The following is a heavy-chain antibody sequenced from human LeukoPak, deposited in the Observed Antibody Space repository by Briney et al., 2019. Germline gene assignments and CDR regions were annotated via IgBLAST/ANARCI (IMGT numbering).Heavy chain of an antibody. J-gene: IGHJ5*02. Sequence: GASVKVSCKASGYTFTSYGITWVRQAPGQGLEWMVWISAYNGNTNYAQKLQGRVTMTTDTSTSTAYMELRSLRSDDTAVYYCARGRPSSNIAARGNWFDPWGQGTLVTVSS. CDR2: ISAYNGNT. CDR1: GYTFTSYG. V-gene: IGHV1-18*01. D-gene: IGHD6-6*01. CDR3: ARGRPSSNIAARGNWFDP.